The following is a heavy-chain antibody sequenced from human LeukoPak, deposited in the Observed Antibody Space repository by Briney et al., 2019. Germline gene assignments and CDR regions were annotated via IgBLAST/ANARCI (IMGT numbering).Heavy chain of an antibody. J-gene: IGHJ3*02. CDR2: IYHDGNT. V-gene: IGHV4-39*07. D-gene: IGHD3-10*01. CDR1: GGSISSSSYY. CDR3: ARGPSVVRGLDHGI. Sequence: SETLSLTCSVFGGSISSSSYYWGWIRQSPGKGLEWIASIYHDGNTFYNPSLKSRVAISVDTAKSQVSLKLSSVTAADTAVYYCARGPSVVRGLDHGIWGQGTMVTVSS.